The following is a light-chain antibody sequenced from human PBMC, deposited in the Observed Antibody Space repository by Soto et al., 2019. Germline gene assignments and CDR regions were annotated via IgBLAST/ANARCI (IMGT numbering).Light chain of an antibody. J-gene: IGKJ1*01. CDR2: AAS. Sequence: DLQMTQSPSSLSASVGDRVTITCRASQSINIYLNWYQQKAGEAPKLLIFAASTLQSGVPSRFSGDGVGTHFTLTISSLQPDDFATYYCQHYKMYSPWTFGQGTKVDIK. V-gene: IGKV1-39*01. CDR1: QSINIY. CDR3: QHYKMYSPWT.